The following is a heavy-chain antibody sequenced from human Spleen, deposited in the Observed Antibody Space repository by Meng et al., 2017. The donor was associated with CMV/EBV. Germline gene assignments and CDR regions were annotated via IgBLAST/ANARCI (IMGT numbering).Heavy chain of an antibody. D-gene: IGHD6-6*01. CDR1: GFTFSSYE. V-gene: IGHV3-48*03. CDR3: AREEYSSSSGGVDY. Sequence: GESLKISCAASGFTFSSYEMNWVRQAPGKGLEWVSYISSSGSTIYYADSVKGRFTISRDNAKNSLYLQMNSLRAEDTAVYYCAREEYSSSSGGVDYWGQGTLVTVSS. J-gene: IGHJ4*02. CDR2: ISSSGSTI.